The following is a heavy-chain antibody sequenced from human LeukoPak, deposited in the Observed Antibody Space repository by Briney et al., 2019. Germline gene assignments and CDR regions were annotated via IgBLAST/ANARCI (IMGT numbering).Heavy chain of an antibody. D-gene: IGHD4-17*01. CDR2: ISSSSSYT. CDR3: AKARLRNDAFDI. V-gene: IGHV3-11*03. Sequence: GGSLRLSCAASGFAFSDYYMNWIRQAPGKGLEWVSYISSSSSYTNYADSVKGRFTISRDNAKNSLYLQMNSLRAEDTAVYYCAKARLRNDAFDIWDQGTRVTVSS. CDR1: GFAFSDYY. J-gene: IGHJ3*02.